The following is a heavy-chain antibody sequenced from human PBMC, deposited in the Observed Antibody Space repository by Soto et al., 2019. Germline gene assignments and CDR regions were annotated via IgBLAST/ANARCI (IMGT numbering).Heavy chain of an antibody. V-gene: IGHV4-59*01. D-gene: IGHD3-10*01. CDR3: ARSPGMSFDY. CDR1: GGPISGYT. CDR2: IYYSGST. J-gene: IGHJ4*02. Sequence: PSETLSLTCTVSGGPISGYTWSCRRRPPGKRLEWIGYIYYSGSTNRSTSLRSRVTISVDTSKNQFSLKLSSVTAANTAVYYCARSPGMSFDYWGQGIQVTVSS.